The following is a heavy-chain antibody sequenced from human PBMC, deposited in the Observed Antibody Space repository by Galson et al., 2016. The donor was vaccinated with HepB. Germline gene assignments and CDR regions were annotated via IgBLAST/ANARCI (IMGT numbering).Heavy chain of an antibody. J-gene: IGHJ4*02. V-gene: IGHV3-66*01. CDR3: ARERRNHYDSSGFPDY. Sequence: SLRLSCAVSGFTVSSNYMSWVRQAPGKGLQWVSVIYSGGTTYYADSVKGRFTISRDTSKNTLYLQMSSLRAEDTAVYFRARERRNHYDSSGFPDYWGQGTLVTVSS. CDR2: IYSGGTT. CDR1: GFTVSSNY. D-gene: IGHD3-22*01.